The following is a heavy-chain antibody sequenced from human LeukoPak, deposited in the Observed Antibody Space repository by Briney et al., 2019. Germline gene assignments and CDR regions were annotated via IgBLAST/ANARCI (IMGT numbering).Heavy chain of an antibody. J-gene: IGHJ4*02. CDR1: GGTFSDYV. CDR2: ISPLLGAS. CDR3: ATYDVLTGFEY. V-gene: IGHV1-69*01. D-gene: IGHD3-9*01. Sequence: SVKVSCKASGGTFSDYVVSWVRQAPGQGLKWMGGISPLLGASKHTQNFHDRVTITADESTTTAYMELSDLRSADNAVYYCATYDVLTGFEYWGQGTLVTVSS.